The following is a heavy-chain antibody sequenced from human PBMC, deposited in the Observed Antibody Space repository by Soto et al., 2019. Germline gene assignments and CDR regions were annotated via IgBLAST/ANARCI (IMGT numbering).Heavy chain of an antibody. V-gene: IGHV1-69*08. CDR3: ARDSGRSSGSLY. D-gene: IGHD6-19*01. J-gene: IGHJ4*02. CDR2: IIPILGIA. CDR1: GGTFSSYT. Sequence: QVQLVQSGAEVKKPGSSVKVSCKASGGTFSSYTISWVRQAPGQGLGWMGRIIPILGIANYAQKFQGRDTITADKSTSTAYMELSSLRSEDTAVYFCARDSGRSSGSLYWGQGTLVPVSS.